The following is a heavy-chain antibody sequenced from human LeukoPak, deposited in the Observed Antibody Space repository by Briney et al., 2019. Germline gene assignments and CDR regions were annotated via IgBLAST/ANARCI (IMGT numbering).Heavy chain of an antibody. D-gene: IGHD5-18*01. CDR3: ARDRGYSYGYFDY. Sequence: SETLSLTCTVSGGSISSYYWSWIRQPPGKGLEWIGYIYYSGSTNYNPSLKSRVTISVDTSKNQSSLKLSSVTAADTAIYYCARDRGYSYGYFDYWGQGTLVTVSS. J-gene: IGHJ4*02. CDR1: GGSISSYY. CDR2: IYYSGST. V-gene: IGHV4-59*01.